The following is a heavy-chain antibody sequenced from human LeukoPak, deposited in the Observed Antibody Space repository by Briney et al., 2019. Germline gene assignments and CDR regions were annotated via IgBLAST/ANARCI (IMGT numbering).Heavy chain of an antibody. D-gene: IGHD6-13*01. CDR3: ARDSRTAAGTFDY. Sequence: GGSLRLSCAASGFTFSTHAMHWVRQAPGKGLEWVAVISSDGSNKFYPDSVKGRFTISRDNSKNTLDLQMNSLRGEDTAVYYCARDSRTAAGTFDYWGQGILVTVSS. CDR1: GFTFSTHA. J-gene: IGHJ4*02. V-gene: IGHV3-30*04. CDR2: ISSDGSNK.